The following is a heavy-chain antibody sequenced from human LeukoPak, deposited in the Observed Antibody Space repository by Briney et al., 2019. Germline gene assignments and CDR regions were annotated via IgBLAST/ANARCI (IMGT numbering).Heavy chain of an antibody. CDR2: IYTSGST. CDR1: GGSISSYY. Sequence: PSETLSLTCTVSGGSISSYYWSWIRQPPGKGLEWIGYIYTSGSTNYNPSLKSRVTISVDTSKNQFSLKLSSVTAADTAVYYCARLPDYYMDVWGKGTTVTISS. J-gene: IGHJ6*03. CDR3: ARLPDYYMDV. V-gene: IGHV4-4*09.